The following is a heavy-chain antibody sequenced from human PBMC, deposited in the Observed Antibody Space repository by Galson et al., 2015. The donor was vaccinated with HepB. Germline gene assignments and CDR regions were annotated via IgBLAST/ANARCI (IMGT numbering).Heavy chain of an antibody. CDR2: IIPIFGTA. CDR1: GGTFSSYA. V-gene: IGHV1-69*13. Sequence: SVKVSCKASGGTFSSYAISWVRQAPGQGLEWMGGIIPIFGTANYAQKFQGRVTITADESTSTAYMELSSLRSEDTAVYYCARVLAVAGRGAFDIWGQGTMVTVSS. D-gene: IGHD6-19*01. CDR3: ARVLAVAGRGAFDI. J-gene: IGHJ3*02.